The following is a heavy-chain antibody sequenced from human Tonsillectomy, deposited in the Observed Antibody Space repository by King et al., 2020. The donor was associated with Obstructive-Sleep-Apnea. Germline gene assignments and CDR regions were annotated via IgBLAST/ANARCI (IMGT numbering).Heavy chain of an antibody. CDR3: AHRYCSGTSCYELDP. CDR1: GFSLSTSGVG. D-gene: IGHD2-2*01. V-gene: IGHV2-5*02. J-gene: IGHJ5*02. Sequence: TLKESGPTLVRPTQTLTLTCTFSGFSLSTSGVGVGWIRQPPGKALEWLALIYWDDDKRYSPSLKSRLTITKDTSKNQVVLTMTNMDPLDTATYYCAHRYCSGTSCYELDPWGQGTLVTVSS. CDR2: IYWDDDK.